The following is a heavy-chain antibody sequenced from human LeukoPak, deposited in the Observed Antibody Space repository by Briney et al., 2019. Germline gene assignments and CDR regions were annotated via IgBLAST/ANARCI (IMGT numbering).Heavy chain of an antibody. D-gene: IGHD5-24*01. CDR2: IIPIFGTA. V-gene: IGHV1-69*01. Sequence: SVKVSCKASGGTFSSYAISWVRQAPGQGLEWTGGIIPIFGTANYAQKFQGRVTITADESTSTAYMELSSLRSEDTAVYYCATNRWSPFDYWGQGTLVTVSS. CDR3: ATNRWSPFDY. CDR1: GGTFSSYA. J-gene: IGHJ4*02.